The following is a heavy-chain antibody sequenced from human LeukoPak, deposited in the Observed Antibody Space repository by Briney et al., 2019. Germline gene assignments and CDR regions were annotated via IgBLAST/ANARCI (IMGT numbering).Heavy chain of an antibody. Sequence: GGSLRLSCAASGFTFSSYGMHWVRQAPGKGLEWVAVIWYDGSNKYYADSVKGRFNISRDNSKNTLYLQMNSLRAEDTAVYYCARDFGSSSTGYWGQGTLVTVSS. D-gene: IGHD2-2*01. J-gene: IGHJ4*02. CDR1: GFTFSSYG. CDR3: ARDFGSSSTGY. CDR2: IWYDGSNK. V-gene: IGHV3-33*01.